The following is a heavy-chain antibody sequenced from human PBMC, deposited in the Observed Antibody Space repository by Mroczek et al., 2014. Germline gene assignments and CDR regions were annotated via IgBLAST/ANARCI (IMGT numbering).Heavy chain of an antibody. V-gene: IGHV4-59*01. CDR1: GGSISSYY. CDR2: SLTLGAP. J-gene: IGHJ4*02. D-gene: IGHD7-27*01. Sequence: QLQDGGPGDRGGRTFRRTLSLYLALSLGGSISSYYWSWIRQPHGRDVEWIGISLTLGAPTPTPPSRVESLYQSTRPRTSXPSKLSSVTAADTAVYYCAGYRRWGTGVDYWGQGTLVTVSS. CDR3: AGYRRWGTGVDY.